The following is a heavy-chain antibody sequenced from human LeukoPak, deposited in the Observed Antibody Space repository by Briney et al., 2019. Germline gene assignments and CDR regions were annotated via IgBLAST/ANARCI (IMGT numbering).Heavy chain of an antibody. J-gene: IGHJ6*03. CDR2: IYTSGST. D-gene: IGHD2-15*01. Sequence: SETLSLTCTVSGGSISSYYWSRIRQPAGKGLEWIGRIYTSGSTNYNPTLKSRVTISVDKSKNQFSLKLSSVTAADTAVYYCARYCSGGSCYPGGYYYYYMDVWGKGTTVTVSS. CDR3: ARYCSGGSCYPGGYYYYYMDV. V-gene: IGHV4-4*07. CDR1: GGSISSYY.